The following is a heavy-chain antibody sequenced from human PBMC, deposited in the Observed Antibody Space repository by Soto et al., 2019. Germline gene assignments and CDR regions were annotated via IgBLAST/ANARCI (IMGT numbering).Heavy chain of an antibody. CDR2: IYDSGST. Sequence: PAETLSLTCTVSLFSISSGTNYCAWMRQPPWKGLEWSANIYDSGSTFYNPALKRGVTISIDTSKKQLTLKLRSVTAADTAAYYCERHPAGRYFEYWGQGTLVTLSS. D-gene: IGHD6-25*01. V-gene: IGHV4-39*01. J-gene: IGHJ4*02. CDR3: ERHPAGRYFEY. CDR1: LFSISSGTNY.